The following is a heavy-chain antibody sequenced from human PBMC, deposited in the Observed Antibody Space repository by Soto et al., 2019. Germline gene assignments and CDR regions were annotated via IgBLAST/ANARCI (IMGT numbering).Heavy chain of an antibody. CDR1: GFTFSSYA. V-gene: IGHV3-23*01. Sequence: GGSLRLSCAASGFTFSSYAMSWVRQAPGKGLEWVSAISGSGGSTYYADYVKGRFTISRDNSKNTLSLPMNSLRAEVAAVYSGAKDLAIAVLSARGDAFDIWGQGTMVTVSS. D-gene: IGHD6-19*01. CDR2: ISGSGGST. CDR3: AKDLAIAVLSARGDAFDI. J-gene: IGHJ3*02.